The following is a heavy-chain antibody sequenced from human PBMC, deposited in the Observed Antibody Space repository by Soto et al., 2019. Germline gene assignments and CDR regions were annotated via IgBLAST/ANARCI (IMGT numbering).Heavy chain of an antibody. J-gene: IGHJ2*01. CDR3: ARHAYSSSSSRWYFDL. Sequence: GGSLKISCKGSGYSFTSYWISWVRQMPGKGLEWMGRIDPSDSYTNYSPSFQGHVTISADKSISTAYLQWSSLKASDTAMYYCARHAYSSSSSRWYFDLWGRGTLVTVSS. D-gene: IGHD6-6*01. CDR2: IDPSDSYT. V-gene: IGHV5-10-1*01. CDR1: GYSFTSYW.